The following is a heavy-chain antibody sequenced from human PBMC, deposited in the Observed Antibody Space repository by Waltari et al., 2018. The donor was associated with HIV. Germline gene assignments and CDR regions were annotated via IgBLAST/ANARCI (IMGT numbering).Heavy chain of an antibody. CDR2: IYYTGDT. D-gene: IGHD3-9*01. Sequence: LQLKESGPGLVKPSDTLSLTCAVSGASMRSQNYYLAWIRQSPGERLEWFATIYYTGDTYFVPSLKNRTSISVDSSKNLLSLSLASVTAADTAIYYCARQHAYTSDWFSQASFFNYWGPGTLVTVSS. J-gene: IGHJ1*01. CDR3: ARQHAYTSDWFSQASFFNY. V-gene: IGHV4-39*01. CDR1: GASMRSQNYY.